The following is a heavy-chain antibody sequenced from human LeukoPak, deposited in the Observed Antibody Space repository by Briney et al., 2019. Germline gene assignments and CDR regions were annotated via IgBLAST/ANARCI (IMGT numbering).Heavy chain of an antibody. J-gene: IGHJ4*02. CDR1: GFTVSSNY. Sequence: GGALRLSCAASGFTVSSNYGSWVRQGPGKGLEWVSIMYSNGNTYYADSVKGRFTISRANSKNPLYLHMNSLRAEDTAVYYCARDMDSSSHFGYWGQATLVTVSS. V-gene: IGHV3-66*01. D-gene: IGHD6-19*01. CDR3: ARDMDSSSHFGY. CDR2: MYSNGNT.